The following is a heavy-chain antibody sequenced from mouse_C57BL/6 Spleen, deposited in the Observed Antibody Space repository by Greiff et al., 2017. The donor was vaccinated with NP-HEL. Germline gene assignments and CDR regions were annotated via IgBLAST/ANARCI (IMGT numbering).Heavy chain of an antibody. Sequence: QVQLQQPGAELVKPGASVKVSCKASGYTFTSYWMHWVKQRPGQGLEWIGRIHPSDSDTNYNQKFKGKATLTVDKSSSTAYMQLSSLTSEDSAVYYCATLDSSGYSYYYAMDYWGQGTSVTVSS. D-gene: IGHD3-2*02. V-gene: IGHV1-74*01. J-gene: IGHJ4*01. CDR1: GYTFTSYW. CDR2: IHPSDSDT. CDR3: ATLDSSGYSYYYAMDY.